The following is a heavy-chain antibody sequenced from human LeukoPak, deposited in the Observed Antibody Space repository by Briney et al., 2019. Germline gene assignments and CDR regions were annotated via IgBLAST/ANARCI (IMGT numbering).Heavy chain of an antibody. J-gene: IGHJ6*02. CDR1: GYTFTSYY. CDR3: ARDQYSPDYYYGMDV. CDR2: INPSGGST. V-gene: IGHV1-46*01. D-gene: IGHD2-21*01. Sequence: ASVKVSCKASGYTFTSYYMHWVRQAPGQGLEWMGIINPSGGSTSYAQKFQGRVTMTKDTSTSTVYVELSSLRSEDTAVYYCARDQYSPDYYYGMDVWGQGTTVTVSS.